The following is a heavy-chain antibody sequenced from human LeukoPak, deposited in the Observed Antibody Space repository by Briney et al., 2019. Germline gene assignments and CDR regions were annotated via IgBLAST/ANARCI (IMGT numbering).Heavy chain of an antibody. CDR3: ARGFRFYNY. CDR1: GFTLSSYE. J-gene: IGHJ4*02. V-gene: IGHV3-48*03. D-gene: IGHD3-10*01. CDR2: ISSSGSTP. Sequence: GRSLRLSCVASGFTLSSYEMNWVRQAPGKGVEWVSYISSSGSTPDYAGSVKGRFTISRDNAKNSLYLQMNSLRAEDTAVYYCARGFRFYNYWGQGSLVIVSS.